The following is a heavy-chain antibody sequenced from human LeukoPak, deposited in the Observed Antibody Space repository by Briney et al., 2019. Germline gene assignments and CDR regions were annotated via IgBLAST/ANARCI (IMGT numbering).Heavy chain of an antibody. CDR2: IYYSGST. J-gene: IGHJ5*02. D-gene: IGHD3-16*01. CDR3: ARDFRGP. Sequence: PSETLSLTCAVYGGSFSGYYWSWIRQPPGKGLEWIGYIYYSGSTNYNPSLKSRVTISVDTSKNQFSLKLSSVTAADTAVYYCARDFRGPWGQGTLVTVSS. CDR1: GGSFSGYY. V-gene: IGHV4-59*01.